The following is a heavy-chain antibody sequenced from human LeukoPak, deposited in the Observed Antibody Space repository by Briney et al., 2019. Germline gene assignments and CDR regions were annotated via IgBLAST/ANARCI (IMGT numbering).Heavy chain of an antibody. J-gene: IGHJ3*02. V-gene: IGHV3-9*03. Sequence: GRSLRLSCAASGFTFDDYAMHWVRHAPGKGLEWVSGISWNSGSIGYADSVKGRLTISRDNAKISLYLQMNSLRAEDMALYYCAKDIEPRSGYRSSWLQNLAACAFYIWGQGTMVTVSS. D-gene: IGHD6-13*01. CDR1: GFTFDDYA. CDR3: AKDIEPRSGYRSSWLQNLAACAFYI. CDR2: ISWNSGSI.